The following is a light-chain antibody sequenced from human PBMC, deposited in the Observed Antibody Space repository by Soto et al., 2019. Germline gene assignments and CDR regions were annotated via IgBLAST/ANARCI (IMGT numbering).Light chain of an antibody. V-gene: IGKV3-20*01. CDR3: QQYGTSLT. CDR2: SES. Sequence: EVVLTQYPGTLSLSPGERATLSCRASQDASPTYLAWYQQQAGQAPRLLIHSESSRATGIPDRFTGSVSGTVFTLTISGLEPEDFAVYYCQQYGTSLTVGEGTKVEIK. CDR1: QDASPTY. J-gene: IGKJ4*01.